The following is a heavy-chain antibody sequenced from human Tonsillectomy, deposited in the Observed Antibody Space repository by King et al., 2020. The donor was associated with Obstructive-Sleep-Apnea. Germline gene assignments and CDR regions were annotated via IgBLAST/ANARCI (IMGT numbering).Heavy chain of an antibody. J-gene: IGHJ4*02. CDR3: ASVTIAVASTGAAFDF. CDR1: GGSVSSTTHY. D-gene: IGHD6-19*01. V-gene: IGHV4-39*01. CDR2: IYYNGLT. Sequence: LQLQESGPGLLKSSETLSLTCTVSGGSVSSTTHYWAWIRQPPGTGLEWIGSIYYNGLTYYNPSLQSRVAMSVDTTRDQFSLKLTSVTAADTALYICASVTIAVASTGAAFDFWGRGTPVSVSS.